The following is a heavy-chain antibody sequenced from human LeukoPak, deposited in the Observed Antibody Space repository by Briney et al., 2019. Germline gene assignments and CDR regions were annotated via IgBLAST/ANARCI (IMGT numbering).Heavy chain of an antibody. V-gene: IGHV3-21*01. J-gene: IGHJ5*02. CDR3: AKDSGGWYGWFDP. D-gene: IGHD2-15*01. CDR1: GFTFKSYS. CDR2: ISTSSNYI. Sequence: GGSLRLSCAASGFTFKSYSMNWVRQAPGKGLEWVSSISTSSNYIYYADSVKGRFTISRDNAKNSLYLQMNSLRAEDTVVYYCAKDSGGWYGWFDPWGQGTLVTVSS.